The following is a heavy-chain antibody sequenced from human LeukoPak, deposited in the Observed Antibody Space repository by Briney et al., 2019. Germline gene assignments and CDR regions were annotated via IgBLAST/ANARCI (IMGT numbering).Heavy chain of an antibody. J-gene: IGHJ4*02. V-gene: IGHV5-10-1*01. D-gene: IGHD5-24*01. CDR1: GYSFTYYW. CDR3: ATHPGGLQSGFDN. Sequence: RGESLRISCKGSGYSFTYYWISWVRQMPGKGLEWMGRIDPSDSYINYSPSFQGHVTFSVDKSVSTAYLQWSSLRASDTAMYYCATHPGGLQSGFDNWGQGTLVTVSS. CDR2: IDPSDSYI.